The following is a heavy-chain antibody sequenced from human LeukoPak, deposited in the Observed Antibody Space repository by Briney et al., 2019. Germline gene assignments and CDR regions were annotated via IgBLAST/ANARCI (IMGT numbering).Heavy chain of an antibody. D-gene: IGHD6-6*01. CDR3: ASHSSSSGEYNWFDP. J-gene: IGHJ5*02. CDR2: GYTSGST. CDR1: GGSISSGSYY. Sequence: PSETLSLTCTVSGGSISSGSYYWSWIRQPAGKGLEWIGRGYTSGSTHYNPSLKSRVTISVDTSKNQFSLKLSSVTAADTAVYYCASHSSSSGEYNWFDPWGQGTLVTVSS. V-gene: IGHV4-61*02.